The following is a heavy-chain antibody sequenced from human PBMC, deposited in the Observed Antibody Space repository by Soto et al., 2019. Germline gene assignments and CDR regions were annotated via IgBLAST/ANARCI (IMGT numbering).Heavy chain of an antibody. J-gene: IGHJ4*02. CDR2: ISSSSRYI. CDR3: ARSWGTIFGVVLYYFDY. CDR1: GFTFSSYS. V-gene: IGHV3-21*01. D-gene: IGHD3-3*01. Sequence: EVQLVESGGGLVKPGGSLRLSCAASGFTFSSYSMNWVRQAPGKGLEWVSSISSSSRYIYYADSVKGRFTISRDNAKKSLYLQMNSLRAEDTAVYYWARSWGTIFGVVLYYFDYWGQGTLVTVSS.